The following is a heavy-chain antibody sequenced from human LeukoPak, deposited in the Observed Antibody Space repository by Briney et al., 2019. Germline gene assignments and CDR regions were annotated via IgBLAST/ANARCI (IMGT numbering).Heavy chain of an antibody. J-gene: IGHJ6*03. CDR3: ARTGYSSGWYRATSGYYYYMDV. Sequence: ASVKVSCKASGYTFTSYGISWVRQAPGQGLEWMGWISAYNGNTNYAQKLQGRVTMTTDTSTSTAYMELRSLRSDDTAVYYCARTGYSSGWYRATSGYYYYMDVWGKGTTVTISS. CDR1: GYTFTSYG. V-gene: IGHV1-18*01. CDR2: ISAYNGNT. D-gene: IGHD6-19*01.